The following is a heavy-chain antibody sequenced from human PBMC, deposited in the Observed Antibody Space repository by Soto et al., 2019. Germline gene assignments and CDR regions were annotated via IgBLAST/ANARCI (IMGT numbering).Heavy chain of an antibody. D-gene: IGHD1-1*01. CDR3: ATREPPDSFYYGLDV. V-gene: IGHV1-69*06. CDR1: GGTLGSYG. CDR2: IIPIFGTP. Sequence: AVKVSCKASGGTLGSYGVSWVRQAPGQGLEWMGAIIPIFGTPNYAQKFQGRLTLIADKSTSTAYMELSSLRSEDTAVYFCATREPPDSFYYGLDVWGQGTTVTVSS. J-gene: IGHJ6*02.